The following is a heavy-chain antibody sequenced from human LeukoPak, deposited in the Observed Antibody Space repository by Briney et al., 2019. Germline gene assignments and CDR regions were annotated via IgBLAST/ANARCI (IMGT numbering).Heavy chain of an antibody. V-gene: IGHV4-4*07. CDR3: ARGDPIFGVASYYYGMDV. J-gene: IGHJ6*02. Sequence: SETLSLTCTVSGGSISSYYWSWIRQPAGKGLEWIGRIYTSGSTNYNPSLKSRVTMSVDTSKNQFSLKLSSVTAADTAVYYCARGDPIFGVASYYYGMDVWGQGTTVTVSS. CDR2: IYTSGST. D-gene: IGHD3-3*01. CDR1: GGSISSYY.